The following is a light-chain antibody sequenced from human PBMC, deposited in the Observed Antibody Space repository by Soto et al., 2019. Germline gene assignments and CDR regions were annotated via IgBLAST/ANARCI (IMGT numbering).Light chain of an antibody. J-gene: IGKJ5*01. Sequence: EIVLTQSPVTLSLSPGERATLSCRTSQSVSSSFLAWYQHKPGQAPRLLIFGASNRAAGIPDRFSGSRSGTDFTLTIGRLEPEDFAVYYCQQYGSSPITFGQGTRLEIK. CDR1: QSVSSSF. CDR3: QQYGSSPIT. CDR2: GAS. V-gene: IGKV3-20*01.